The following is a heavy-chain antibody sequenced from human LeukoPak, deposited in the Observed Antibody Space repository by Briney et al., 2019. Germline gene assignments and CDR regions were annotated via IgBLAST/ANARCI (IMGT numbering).Heavy chain of an antibody. CDR1: GGSISSYY. CDR2: IHHSGST. Sequence: SETLSLTCTVSGGSISSYYWSWIRQPPGKGLEWIGDIHHSGSTHYNPSLKSRVTISVDTSKNQFSLKLSSVTAADTAVYYCARHITRRYFDYWGQGTLVTVSS. J-gene: IGHJ4*02. D-gene: IGHD1-20*01. CDR3: ARHITRRYFDY. V-gene: IGHV4-59*08.